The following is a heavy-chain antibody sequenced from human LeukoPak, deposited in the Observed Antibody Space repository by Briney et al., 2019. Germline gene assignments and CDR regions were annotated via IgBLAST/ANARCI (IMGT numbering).Heavy chain of an antibody. CDR1: GYTFTSYD. Sequence: ASVKVSCKASGYTFTSYDINWVRQAPGQGLEWMGWMNPNSGNTGYAQKFQGRVTMTRNTSISTAYMELSSLRSEDTAVYYCAREIFGRKDYYYGMDVWGQGTAVTVSS. D-gene: IGHD3-3*01. CDR3: AREIFGRKDYYYGMDV. CDR2: MNPNSGNT. J-gene: IGHJ6*02. V-gene: IGHV1-8*01.